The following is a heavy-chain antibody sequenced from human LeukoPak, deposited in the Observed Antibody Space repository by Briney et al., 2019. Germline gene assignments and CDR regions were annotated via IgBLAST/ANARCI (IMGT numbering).Heavy chain of an antibody. CDR2: ISTGGSII. J-gene: IGHJ4*02. CDR1: GFTFSNFE. D-gene: IGHD1-26*01. V-gene: IGHV3-48*03. CDR3: AKTIRATTYFFDY. Sequence: GGSLRLSCAASGFTFSNFEMNWVRQAPGKGLEWVSYISTGGSIIHYADSVKGHFTISRDNSKNTLYLQMSSLRAEDTALHYCAKTIRATTYFFDYWGQGTLVTVSS.